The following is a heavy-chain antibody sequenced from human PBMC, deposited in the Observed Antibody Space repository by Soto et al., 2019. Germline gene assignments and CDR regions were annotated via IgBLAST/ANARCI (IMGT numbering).Heavy chain of an antibody. CDR1: GFTFSSYW. CDR3: ARAVWYYDSSGYYYAPLYFDY. V-gene: IGHV3-7*05. CDR2: IKQDGSEK. D-gene: IGHD3-22*01. Sequence: GGSLRLSCAASGFTFSSYWMSWVRQAPGKGLEWVANIKQDGSEKYYVDSVKGRFTISRDNAKNSLYLQMNSLRAEDTAVYYCARAVWYYDSSGYYYAPLYFDYWGQGTLVTVSS. J-gene: IGHJ4*02.